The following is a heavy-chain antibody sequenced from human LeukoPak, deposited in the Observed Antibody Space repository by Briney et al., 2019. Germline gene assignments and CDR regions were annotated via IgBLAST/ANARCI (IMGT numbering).Heavy chain of an antibody. CDR3: AKGSSSWYSAPYYFDY. CDR2: ISGSSHST. D-gene: IGHD6-13*01. V-gene: IGHV3-23*01. CDR1: GFTFSDYY. Sequence: GGSLRLSCAASGFTFSDYYMSWIRQAPGKGLEWVSAISGSSHSTYYADSVKGRFTISRDNSNNTLYLQMNSLRAEDTAVYYCAKGSSSWYSAPYYFDYWGQGTLVTVSS. J-gene: IGHJ4*02.